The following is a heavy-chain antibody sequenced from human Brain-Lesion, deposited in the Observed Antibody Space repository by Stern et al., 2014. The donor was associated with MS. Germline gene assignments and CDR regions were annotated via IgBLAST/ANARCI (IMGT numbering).Heavy chain of an antibody. CDR2: IYYRGST. CDR1: GGSISSSSYY. D-gene: IGHD3-10*01. CDR3: AKLWLGELPESPFDY. Sequence: QLQLQESGPGLVKPSETLSLTCTVSGGSISSSSYYWGWIRQPPGKGLEWIGSIYYRGSTYYNPSLKSRVTISMDTSKNHFSLGLSSVTAADTAVYFCAKLWLGELPESPFDYWGQGTLVTVSS. V-gene: IGHV4-39*01. J-gene: IGHJ4*02.